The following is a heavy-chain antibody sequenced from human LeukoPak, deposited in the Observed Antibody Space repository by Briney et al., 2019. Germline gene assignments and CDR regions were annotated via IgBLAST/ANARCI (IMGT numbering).Heavy chain of an antibody. J-gene: IGHJ5*02. CDR2: ISYSGST. CDR1: GGSISSGGYY. V-gene: IGHV4-31*03. Sequence: SETLSLTCTVSGGSISSGGYYRSWIRQHPGRGLEWIGYISYSGSTYYNPSLKSRVTISVDRSKNQFSLKLSSVTAADTAVYYCAREVVAATKAHWFDPWGQGTLVTVSS. CDR3: AREVVAATKAHWFDP. D-gene: IGHD2-15*01.